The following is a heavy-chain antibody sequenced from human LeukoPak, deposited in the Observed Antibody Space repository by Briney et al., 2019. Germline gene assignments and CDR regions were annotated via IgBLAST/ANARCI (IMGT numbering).Heavy chain of an antibody. CDR2: ISAYNGNT. CDR1: GYTFTGYG. V-gene: IGHV1-18*01. Sequence: ASVKVSCKASGYTFTGYGISWVRQAPGQGLEWMGWISAYNGNTNYAQKLQGRVTMTTDTSTSTAYMELRSLRSDDTAVYYCARGPELGYCSSTSCYNYYYYYMDVWGKGTTVTVSS. CDR3: ARGPELGYCSSTSCYNYYYYYMDV. J-gene: IGHJ6*03. D-gene: IGHD2-2*02.